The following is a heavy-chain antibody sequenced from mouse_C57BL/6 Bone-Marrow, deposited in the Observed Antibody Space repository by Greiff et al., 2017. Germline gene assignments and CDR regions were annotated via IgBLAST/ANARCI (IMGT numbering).Heavy chain of an antibody. J-gene: IGHJ1*03. V-gene: IGHV12-3*01. CDR3: AGGSRSSWYFDD. CDR1: GFPITSGYY. CDR2: ITHSGET. Sequence: KLVESGPGLVKPSQSLFLTCSITGFPITSGYYWIWIRQSPGKPLEWMGYITHSGETFYNPSLQSPISFTIDTSTNQFFLQLHSVTTEDTAMYYCAGGSRSSWYFDDGGTGTTVTVSS.